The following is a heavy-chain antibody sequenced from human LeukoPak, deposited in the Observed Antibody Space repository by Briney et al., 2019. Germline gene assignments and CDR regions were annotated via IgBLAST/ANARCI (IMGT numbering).Heavy chain of an antibody. D-gene: IGHD5-12*01. Sequence: GGSLRLSCAASGFTFSNHWMIWVRQAPGKGLEWVASIKQDGSEKQYVGSVRGQFTISRDNANNLLDLQMNSLRAEDTAVYYCVRDGGVSGYDLLDYWGQGTLVTVSS. V-gene: IGHV3-7*01. CDR1: GFTFSNHW. CDR2: IKQDGSEK. J-gene: IGHJ4*02. CDR3: VRDGGVSGYDLLDY.